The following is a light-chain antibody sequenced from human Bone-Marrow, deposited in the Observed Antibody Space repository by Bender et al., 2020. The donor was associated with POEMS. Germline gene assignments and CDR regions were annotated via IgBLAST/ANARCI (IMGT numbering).Light chain of an antibody. CDR1: SGHSSYA. CDR2: INSDGSH. Sequence: QLVLTQSPSASASLGASVKLTCPLSSGHSSYAIAWHHPQPETGPRFLMKINSDGSHTKGDGIPDRFSGSSSGAERYLTISSLQSEDEADYYCQTWGTGKGVFGGGTKLTVL. CDR3: QTWGTGKGV. J-gene: IGLJ3*02. V-gene: IGLV4-69*01.